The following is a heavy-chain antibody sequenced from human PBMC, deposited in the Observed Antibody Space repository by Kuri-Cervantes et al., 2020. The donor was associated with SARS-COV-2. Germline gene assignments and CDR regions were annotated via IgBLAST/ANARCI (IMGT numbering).Heavy chain of an antibody. D-gene: IGHD6-6*01. CDR2: INPSGGST. Sequence: ASVKVSCKASGYTFTSYYMHWVRQAPGQGLEWMGIINPSGGSTSYAQKFQGRVTMTRDTSISTAYMELSRLRSDDTAVYYCARDVGGSSIAASFDYWGQGTLVTVSS. CDR3: ARDVGGSSIAASFDY. V-gene: IGHV1-46*01. J-gene: IGHJ4*02. CDR1: GYTFTSYY.